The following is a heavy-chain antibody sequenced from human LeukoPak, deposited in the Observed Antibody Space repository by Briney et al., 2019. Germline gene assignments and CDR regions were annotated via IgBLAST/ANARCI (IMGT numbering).Heavy chain of an antibody. CDR1: GGSISSGGYS. V-gene: IGHV4-30-2*01. CDR3: ARVYTYSGALDY. D-gene: IGHD3-16*01. CDR2: IYHSGST. Sequence: PSETLSLTCAVSGGSISSGGYSWSWLRQPPGKGLEWIGYIYHSGSTYYNPSLKSRVTISVDRSKNQFSLKLSSVTAADTAVYYCARVYTYSGALDYWGQGTLVTVSS. J-gene: IGHJ4*02.